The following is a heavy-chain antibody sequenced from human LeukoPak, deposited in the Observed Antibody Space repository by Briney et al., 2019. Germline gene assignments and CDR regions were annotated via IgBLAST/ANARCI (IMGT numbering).Heavy chain of an antibody. Sequence: LWASVKVSCKASGDTFTSYYLHWVRQAPGQGLEWMGVVTPSGGTTTYAQTFQGRVTMTSDMSTSTVYVELSSLRSDDTAVFYCAREDSGGLWSWGQGTLVTVSS. CDR1: GDTFTSYY. CDR2: VTPSGGTT. V-gene: IGHV1-46*01. CDR3: AREDSGGLWS. J-gene: IGHJ5*02. D-gene: IGHD2-15*01.